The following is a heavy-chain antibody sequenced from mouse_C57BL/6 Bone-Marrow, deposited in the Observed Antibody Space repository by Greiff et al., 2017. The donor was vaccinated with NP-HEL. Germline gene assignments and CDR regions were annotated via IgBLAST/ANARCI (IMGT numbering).Heavy chain of an antibody. J-gene: IGHJ1*03. D-gene: IGHD1-1*01. Sequence: VQLQQSDAELVKPGASVKISCKVSGYTFTDHTIHWMKQRPEQGLEWIGYIYPRDGSTKYNETFKGKATLTADKSSRHAYMQLNSLTSESSAVYFCARYPLYYGSLWYFDVWGTGTTVTVSS. CDR2: IYPRDGST. V-gene: IGHV1-78*01. CDR3: ARYPLYYGSLWYFDV. CDR1: GYTFTDHT.